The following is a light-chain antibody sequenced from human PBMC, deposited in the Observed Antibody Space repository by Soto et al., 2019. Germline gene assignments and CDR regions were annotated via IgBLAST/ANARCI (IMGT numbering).Light chain of an antibody. CDR2: GAS. CDR1: QTVIHNY. J-gene: IGKJ5*01. Sequence: SVLSKSPGTLSLAPGETATLSCRASQTVIHNYLAWHQQKPGQTPRLLVYGASSRATGIPDRFGGSGSGTDFTLTISRLEPEDCAVYYSKEHGTSPITFGQGTRLEI. CDR3: KEHGTSPIT. V-gene: IGKV3-20*01.